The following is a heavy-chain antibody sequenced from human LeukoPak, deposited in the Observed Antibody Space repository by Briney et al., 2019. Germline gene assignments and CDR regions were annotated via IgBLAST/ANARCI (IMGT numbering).Heavy chain of an antibody. Sequence: SETLSLTCAVYGGSFSGYYWSWIRQPPGKGLEWIGEINHGGSTNYNPSLKSRVTISVDTSKNQSSLKLSSVTAADTAVYYCASRIAVASNARYYFDYWGQGTLVTVSS. CDR2: INHGGST. D-gene: IGHD6-19*01. CDR3: ASRIAVASNARYYFDY. J-gene: IGHJ4*02. CDR1: GGSFSGYY. V-gene: IGHV4-34*01.